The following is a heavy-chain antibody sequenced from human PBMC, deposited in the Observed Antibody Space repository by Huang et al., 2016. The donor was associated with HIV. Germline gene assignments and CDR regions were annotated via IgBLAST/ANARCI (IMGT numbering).Heavy chain of an antibody. CDR2: IIPMFGTP. V-gene: IGHV1-69*13. D-gene: IGHD4-17*01. J-gene: IGHJ4*02. CDR3: ARGQLGSYGDYDVLY. Sequence: QVQLVQSGAEVKTPGSSVKVSCKASGGTFSKYAISWVRQAPGQGPEWMGGIIPMFGTPNYARKSQGRVTITADDSTSTTDVEVSSLRSEDTALYYCARGQLGSYGDYDVLYWGQGTLVTVSS. CDR1: GGTFSKYA.